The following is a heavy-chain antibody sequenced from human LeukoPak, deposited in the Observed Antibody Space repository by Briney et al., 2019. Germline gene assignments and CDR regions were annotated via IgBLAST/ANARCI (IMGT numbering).Heavy chain of an antibody. CDR2: IYPADSDT. CDR1: GYSFTNYW. Sequence: GESLKISCKGSGYSFTNYWIAWVRLMPGKGLEWMGIIYPADSDTKYSPSFQGQVTISADKSISTAYLQWSSLKASDTAMYYCVGVGTTEATTRFDYWGQGTLVTVSS. V-gene: IGHV5-51*01. J-gene: IGHJ4*02. D-gene: IGHD1-1*01. CDR3: VGVGTTEATTRFDY.